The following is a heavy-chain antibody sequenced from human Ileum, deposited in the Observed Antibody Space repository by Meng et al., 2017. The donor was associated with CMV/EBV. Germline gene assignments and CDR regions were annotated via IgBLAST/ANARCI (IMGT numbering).Heavy chain of an antibody. CDR2: INPNSGGT. V-gene: IGHV1-2*02. J-gene: IGHJ4*02. D-gene: IGHD1-26*01. CDR1: CYTFPGYY. Sequence: CQASCYTFPGYYMHWVRQAPGQGLEWMGWINPNSGGTNYAQKFQGRVTMTRDTSISTAYMELSRLRSDDTAVYYCARDDEGATINYWGQGTLVTVSS. CDR3: ARDDEGATINY.